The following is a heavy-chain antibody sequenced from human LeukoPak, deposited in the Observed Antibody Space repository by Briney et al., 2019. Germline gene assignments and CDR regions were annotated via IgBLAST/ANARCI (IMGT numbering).Heavy chain of an antibody. D-gene: IGHD6-19*01. CDR3: ARDGRAGSLFAY. CDR2: ISYSGST. Sequence: SETLSLTCSVSGGSISGYYWSWIRQPPGKGLEWVGYISYSGSTNYNPSLKSRVTISVDTSKNQFSLKLSSVTAADTAIYYCARDGRAGSLFAYWGQGTLVTVSS. J-gene: IGHJ4*02. V-gene: IGHV4-59*01. CDR1: GGSISGYY.